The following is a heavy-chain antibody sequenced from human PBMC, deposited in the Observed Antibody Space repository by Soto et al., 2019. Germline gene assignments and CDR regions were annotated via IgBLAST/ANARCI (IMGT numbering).Heavy chain of an antibody. CDR3: ASEDAFDI. V-gene: IGHV3-30-3*01. J-gene: IGHJ3*02. Sequence: QVQLVESGGGVVQPGRSLRLPCAASGFTFSSYAMHWVRQAPGKGLEWVAVISYDGSNKYYADSVKGRFTISRDNSKNTLYLQMNSLRAEDTAVYYCASEDAFDIWGQGTMVTVSS. CDR2: ISYDGSNK. CDR1: GFTFSSYA.